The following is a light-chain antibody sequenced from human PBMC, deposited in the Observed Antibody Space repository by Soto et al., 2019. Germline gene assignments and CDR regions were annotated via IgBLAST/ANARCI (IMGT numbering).Light chain of an antibody. CDR1: QSVGNN. J-gene: IGKJ1*01. CDR3: QHQTNLPCR. V-gene: IGKV3-15*01. Sequence: EIVMTQSPATLSVSPGERATLSCRASQSVGNNVAWYQQKPGQAPRLLIHGTSTRATGIPARFSGSGSGKEFSLTISSLQSEDFAVYYCQHQTNLPCRFGEGTKVDIK. CDR2: GTS.